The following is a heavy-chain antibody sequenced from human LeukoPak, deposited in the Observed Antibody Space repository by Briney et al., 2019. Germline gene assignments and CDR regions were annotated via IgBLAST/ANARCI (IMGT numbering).Heavy chain of an antibody. CDR2: IYYSGST. D-gene: IGHD3-22*01. Sequence: SETLSLTCTVSGGSISSGGYYWSWIRQPPGKGLEWIGYIYYSGSTYYNPSLKSRVTISVDTSKNQFSLKLSSVTAADTAVYYCARVDSSGYYDFDYWGQGTLVTVSS. V-gene: IGHV4-31*03. CDR3: ARVDSSGYYDFDY. CDR1: GGSISSGGYY. J-gene: IGHJ4*02.